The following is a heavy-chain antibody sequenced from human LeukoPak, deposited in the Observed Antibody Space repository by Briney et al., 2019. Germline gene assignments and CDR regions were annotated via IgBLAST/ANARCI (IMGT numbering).Heavy chain of an antibody. CDR2: IYYSGST. CDR1: GGSISTYY. V-gene: IGHV4-59*01. J-gene: IGHJ6*03. D-gene: IGHD2-2*01. Sequence: PSETLSLTCTVSGGSISTYYWSWIRQPPGKGLEWIGYIYYSGSTNYNPSLKSRVTISVDTSKNQFSLKLSSVTAADTAVYYCARVGCSNTSCYRVGYYYYYMDVWGKGTTVTISS. CDR3: ARVGCSNTSCYRVGYYYYYMDV.